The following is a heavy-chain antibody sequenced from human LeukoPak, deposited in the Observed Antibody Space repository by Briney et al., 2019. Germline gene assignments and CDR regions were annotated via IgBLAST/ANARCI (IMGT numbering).Heavy chain of an antibody. D-gene: IGHD6-13*01. V-gene: IGHV4-39*02. J-gene: IGHJ4*02. Sequence: SETLSLTCTVSGGSISSYYWSWIRQPPGKGLEWIGSIYYSGSTYYNPSLKSRVTISVDTSKNQFSLKLSSVTAADTAVYYCAREDSKVIAAAGTRFDYWGQGTLVTVSS. CDR3: AREDSKVIAAAGTRFDY. CDR2: IYYSGST. CDR1: GGSISSYY.